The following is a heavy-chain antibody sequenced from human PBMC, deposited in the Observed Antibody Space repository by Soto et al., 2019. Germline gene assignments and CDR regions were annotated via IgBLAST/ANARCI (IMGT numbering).Heavy chain of an antibody. Sequence: EVQLVESGGGLVKPGGSLRLSCAASGFTFSSSSMNWVRQSPGKGLEWVSSISTSGSYISYADSVKGRFTISRDNANNSLYLKMNSLRAEDTAVYYCARDRAYDLWKVKGDYYYGMDVWGQGTTVTVSS. CDR2: ISTSGSYI. CDR1: GFTFSSSS. D-gene: IGHD3-3*01. CDR3: ARDRAYDLWKVKGDYYYGMDV. J-gene: IGHJ6*02. V-gene: IGHV3-21*01.